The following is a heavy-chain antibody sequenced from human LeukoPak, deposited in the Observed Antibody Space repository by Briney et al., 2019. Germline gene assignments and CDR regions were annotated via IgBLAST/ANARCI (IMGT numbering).Heavy chain of an antibody. CDR1: GFTFSSYA. CDR3: ARPETYYDILTGYYLPGIDY. V-gene: IGHV3-30*04. J-gene: IGHJ4*02. Sequence: GGSLRLSCAASGFTFSSYAMHWVRQAPGKGLEWVAVISYDGSNKYYADSVKGRFTISRDNSKNTLYLKMNSLRAEDTAVYYCARPETYYDILTGYYLPGIDYWGQGTLVTVSS. D-gene: IGHD3-9*01. CDR2: ISYDGSNK.